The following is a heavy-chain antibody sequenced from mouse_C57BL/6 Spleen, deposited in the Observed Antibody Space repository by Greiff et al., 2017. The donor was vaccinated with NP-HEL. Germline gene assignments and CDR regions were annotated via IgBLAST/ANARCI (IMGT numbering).Heavy chain of an antibody. CDR1: GYAFSSYW. V-gene: IGHV1-80*01. CDR2: IYPGDGDT. J-gene: IGHJ1*03. D-gene: IGHD1-1*01. CDR3: ARSWGVVATWGNWYFDV. Sequence: QVQLKESGAELVKPGASVKISCKASGYAFSSYWMNWVKQRPGKGLAWIGQIYPGDGDTNYNGKFKGKATLTADKSSSTAYMQLSSLTSEDSAVYFCARSWGVVATWGNWYFDVWGTGTTVTVSS.